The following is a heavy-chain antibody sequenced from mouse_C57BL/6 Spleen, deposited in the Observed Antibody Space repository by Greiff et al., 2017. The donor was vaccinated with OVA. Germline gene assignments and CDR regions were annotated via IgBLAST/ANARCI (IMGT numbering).Heavy chain of an antibody. V-gene: IGHV1-19*01. CDR1: GYTFTDYY. D-gene: IGHD1-1*01. J-gene: IGHJ2*01. CDR3: ANYGSSHYFDY. CDR2: INPYNGGT. Sequence: EVKLQQSGPVLVKPGASVKMSCKASGYTFTDYYMNWVKQSHGKSLEWIGVINPYNGGTSYNQKFKGKATLTVDKSSSTAYMELNSLTSEDSAVYYCANYGSSHYFDYWGQGTTLTVSS.